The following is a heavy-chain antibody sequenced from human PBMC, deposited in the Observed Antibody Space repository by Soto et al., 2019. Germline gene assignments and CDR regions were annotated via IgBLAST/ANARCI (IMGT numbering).Heavy chain of an antibody. Sequence: GGSLRLSCAASGFTFSTYVMTWVRQAPGKGLEWVSSIKDDDNTTYYADSVKGRFTISRDNSKNTLYLQMNSRRGEDTAIYYCVKGGWGDYWGQGIQVTVSS. D-gene: IGHD1-26*01. CDR2: IKDDDNTT. V-gene: IGHV3-23*01. J-gene: IGHJ4*02. CDR1: GFTFSTYV. CDR3: VKGGWGDY.